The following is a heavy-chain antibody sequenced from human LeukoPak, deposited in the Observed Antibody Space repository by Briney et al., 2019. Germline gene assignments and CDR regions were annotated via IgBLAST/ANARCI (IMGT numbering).Heavy chain of an antibody. CDR2: INSDGSTT. Sequence: GGSLRLSCAASGFTFSSYWMHWVCQVPGKGLVWVSRINSDGSTTSYADSVKGRFTISRDNVKNTLYLQMNSLRVEDTAVYYCARGGTIFSPPDYWGQGTLVTVSS. D-gene: IGHD3-3*01. V-gene: IGHV3-74*01. CDR3: ARGGTIFSPPDY. J-gene: IGHJ4*02. CDR1: GFTFSSYW.